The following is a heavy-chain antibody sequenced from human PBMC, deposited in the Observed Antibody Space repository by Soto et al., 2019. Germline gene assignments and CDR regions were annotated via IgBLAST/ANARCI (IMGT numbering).Heavy chain of an antibody. CDR2: IYYSGST. D-gene: IGHD3-22*01. J-gene: IGHJ4*02. CDR3: VRAKTNMIVPENY. CDR1: GGSISSSSYY. V-gene: IGHV4-39*07. Sequence: PSETLSLTCTVSGGSISSSSYYWGWIRQPPGKGLEWIGSIYYSGSTYYNPSLKSRVTISVDTSKNQFSLKLSSVTAADTAVYFGVRAKTNMIVPENYWGQGALVTVSS.